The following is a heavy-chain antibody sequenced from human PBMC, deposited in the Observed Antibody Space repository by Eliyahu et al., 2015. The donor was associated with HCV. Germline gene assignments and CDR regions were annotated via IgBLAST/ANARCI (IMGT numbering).Heavy chain of an antibody. CDR3: ARGLLWFRDQGGTLDLNWFDP. CDR2: ISAYNGNT. D-gene: IGHD3-10*01. V-gene: IGHV1-18*01. J-gene: IGHJ5*02. CDR1: GYTFTSYG. Sequence: QVQLVQSGAEVKKPGASVKVSCKASGYTFTSYGISWVRQAPGQGLEWMGWISAYNGNTKLCQKAPGQVTMTTDTSTSTAYMELRSLRSDDTAVYYCARGLLWFRDQGGTLDLNWFDPWGQGTLVTVSS.